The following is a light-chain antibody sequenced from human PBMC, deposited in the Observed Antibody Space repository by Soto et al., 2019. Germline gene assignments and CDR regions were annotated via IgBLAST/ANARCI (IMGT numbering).Light chain of an antibody. CDR3: QQYARPPFA. V-gene: IGKV3-20*01. J-gene: IGKJ2*01. CDR1: QRISNSY. CDR2: DAS. Sequence: EMVLTKSPGTLSLSPGERATLSCRASQRISNSYLAWSQQKPGQAPRLLLYDASSRATGIPDRVSGSGSGTDFTLTISRLEPEDFAVYYCQQYARPPFAFGQGNKVEIK.